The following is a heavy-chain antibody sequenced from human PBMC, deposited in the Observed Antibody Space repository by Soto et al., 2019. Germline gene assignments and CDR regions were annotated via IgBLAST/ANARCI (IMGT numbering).Heavy chain of an antibody. CDR1: GYTFTSYG. D-gene: IGHD2-2*01. CDR3: ARDSSIVVGSEDAFDI. V-gene: IGHV1-18*01. J-gene: IGHJ3*02. Sequence: ASVKVSCKASGYTFTSYGISWVRQAPGQGLEWMGWICAYNGNTNYAQKLQGRVTMTTDTSTSTAYMELRSLRSDDTAVYYCARDSSIVVGSEDAFDIWGQGTMVTVSS. CDR2: ICAYNGNT.